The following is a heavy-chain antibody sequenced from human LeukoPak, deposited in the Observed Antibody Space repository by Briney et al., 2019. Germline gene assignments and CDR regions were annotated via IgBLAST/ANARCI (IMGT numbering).Heavy chain of an antibody. J-gene: IGHJ4*02. CDR2: ISGYNGNT. Sequence: ASVKVSCKASGYTFTNYGISWVRQAPGQGLEWMGWISGYNGNTNYAQKLQGRVTMTTDTSTSTAYMELSSLRSEDTAVYYCASLGHYYDSSGSRPFDYWGQGTLVTVSS. CDR3: ASLGHYYDSSGSRPFDY. V-gene: IGHV1-18*01. CDR1: GYTFTNYG. D-gene: IGHD3-22*01.